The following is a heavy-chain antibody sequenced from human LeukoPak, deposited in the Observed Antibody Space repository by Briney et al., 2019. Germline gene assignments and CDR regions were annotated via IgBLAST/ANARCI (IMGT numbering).Heavy chain of an antibody. D-gene: IGHD3-22*01. CDR3: ARRSASTYYYDSSGPQNAFDI. CDR2: IYPGASDT. CDR1: AYSFTSYW. J-gene: IGHJ3*02. V-gene: IGHV5-51*01. Sequence: GESLKISCKGSAYSFTSYWIGWVRQMPGKGLEWMGSIYPGASDTRYSPSFQGQVTISADKSISTAYLQWSSLKASDTAMYYCARRSASTYYYDSSGPQNAFDIWGQGTMVTVSS.